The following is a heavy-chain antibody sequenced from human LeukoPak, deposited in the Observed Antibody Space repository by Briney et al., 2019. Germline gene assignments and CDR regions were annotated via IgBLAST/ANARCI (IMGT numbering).Heavy chain of an antibody. J-gene: IGHJ6*02. CDR1: GFTFSSYG. V-gene: IGHV3-30*18. Sequence: GRSLRLSCAASGFTFSSYGMHWVRQAPGKGLEWVAVISYDGSNKYYADSVKGRFTISRDNSKNTLYLQMNSLRAEDTAVYYCAKDLITMVRGVISYYYYYGMDVWGQGTTVTVSS. CDR2: ISYDGSNK. D-gene: IGHD3-10*01. CDR3: AKDLITMVRGVISYYYYYGMDV.